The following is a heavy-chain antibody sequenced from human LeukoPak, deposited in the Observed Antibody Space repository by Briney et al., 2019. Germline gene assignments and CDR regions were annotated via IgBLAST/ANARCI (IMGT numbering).Heavy chain of an antibody. V-gene: IGHV1-2*02. Sequence: ASVKVSCKASGYTFTGYYMHWVRQAPGQGLEWMGWINSNSGGTNYAQKFQGRVTMTRDTSISTAYMELSRLRSDGTAVYYCARNIVVVPAAIYSRYYYYGMDVWGQGTTVTVSS. CDR3: ARNIVVVPAAIYSRYYYYGMDV. CDR2: INSNSGGT. J-gene: IGHJ6*02. CDR1: GYTFTGYY. D-gene: IGHD2-2*01.